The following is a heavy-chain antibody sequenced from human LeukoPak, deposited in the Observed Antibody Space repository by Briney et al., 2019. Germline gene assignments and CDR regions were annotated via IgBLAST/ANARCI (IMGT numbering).Heavy chain of an antibody. Sequence: PGGSLRLSCAASGFTFSSYAMSWVRQAPGKGLEWVSSISSSSSYIYYADSVKGRFTIFRDNAKNSLYLQMNSLRAEDTAVYYCAVQSGYSSSWSHRWGQGTLVTVSS. CDR2: ISSSSSYI. V-gene: IGHV3-21*01. CDR1: GFTFSSYA. CDR3: AVQSGYSSSWSHR. D-gene: IGHD6-13*01. J-gene: IGHJ4*02.